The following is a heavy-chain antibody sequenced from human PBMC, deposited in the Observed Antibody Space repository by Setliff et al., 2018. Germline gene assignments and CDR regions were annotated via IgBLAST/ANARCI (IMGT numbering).Heavy chain of an antibody. Sequence: GASVKVSCKASGYIFTSYYIHWVRQAPGQGLEWMGLFNPSGGSTKYAEKSQGRVTLTRDTSTSTVYLDLSSLRFEDTAIYYCARGDYSNPCDYWGQGTLVTVSS. CDR3: ARGDYSNPCDY. D-gene: IGHD4-4*01. CDR1: GYIFTSYY. CDR2: FNPSGGST. J-gene: IGHJ4*02. V-gene: IGHV1-46*01.